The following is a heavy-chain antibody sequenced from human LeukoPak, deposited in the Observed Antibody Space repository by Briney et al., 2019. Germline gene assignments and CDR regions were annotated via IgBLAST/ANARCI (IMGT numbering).Heavy chain of an antibody. V-gene: IGHV1-2*02. J-gene: IGHJ4*02. CDR3: ARGDRSVWELLAIYFDY. CDR2: INPNSGGT. Sequence: ASVKVSCKASGYTFTSYGISWVRQAPGQGLEWMGWINPNSGGTNYAQKFQGRVTMTRDTSISTAYMELSRLRSDDTAVYYCARGDRSVWELLAIYFDYWGQGTLVTVSS. D-gene: IGHD1-26*01. CDR1: GYTFTSYG.